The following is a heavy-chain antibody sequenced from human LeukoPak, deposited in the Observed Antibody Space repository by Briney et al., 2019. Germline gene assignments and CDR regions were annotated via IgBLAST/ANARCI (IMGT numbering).Heavy chain of an antibody. V-gene: IGHV4-38-2*02. CDR1: GYSISSGYY. D-gene: IGHD1-14*01. J-gene: IGHJ4*02. CDR2: IYHSGST. CDR3: ARGTREWYFDY. Sequence: SETLSLTCTVSGYSISSGYYWGWIRQPPGKGLEWIGSIYHSGSTYYNPSLKSRVTRSVDTSKNQFSLKLSSVTAADTAVYYCARGTREWYFDYWGQGTLVTVSS.